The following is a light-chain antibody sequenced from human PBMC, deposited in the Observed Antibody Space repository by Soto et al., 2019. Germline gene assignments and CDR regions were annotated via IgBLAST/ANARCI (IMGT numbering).Light chain of an antibody. CDR3: QQSYPGPLT. V-gene: IGKV1-39*01. CDR1: QSISNY. Sequence: DIQMTQSPSSLSASVGDRVTITCRASQSISNYLNWYQQRPGKAPKLLIYAASSLQSGVPSRFNASGSGTDFTLTINSLQPEDFATYYCQQSYPGPLTFGGGTKVEVK. J-gene: IGKJ4*01. CDR2: AAS.